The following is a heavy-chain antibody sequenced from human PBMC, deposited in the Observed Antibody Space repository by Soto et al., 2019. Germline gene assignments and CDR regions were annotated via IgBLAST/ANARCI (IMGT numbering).Heavy chain of an antibody. J-gene: IGHJ4*02. Sequence: PGESLKISCKGSGYSFTSYWIDWVRQMPGKDLEWMGIIHPGDSDTRYSPSFQGQVTISADKSISTAYLHWSSLKASDTAMYYCARRLQTYYYDSSATAPDYWGQGTLVTVSS. D-gene: IGHD3-22*01. CDR2: IHPGDSDT. CDR1: GYSFTSYW. V-gene: IGHV5-51*01. CDR3: ARRLQTYYYDSSATAPDY.